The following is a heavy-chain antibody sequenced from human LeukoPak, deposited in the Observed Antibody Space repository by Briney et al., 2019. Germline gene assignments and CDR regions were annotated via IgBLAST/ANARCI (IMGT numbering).Heavy chain of an antibody. Sequence: PSETLSLTCADYGGSFSGYFWSWIRLPPGKGLGWIGEINHSESTNYNPSLKSRVTISVDKSKNQVSLKLSSVTAADTAVYYCAGGWVGELYFDYWGQGTLVTVSS. CDR3: AGGWVGELYFDY. CDR2: INHSEST. CDR1: GGSFSGYF. J-gene: IGHJ4*02. D-gene: IGHD3-10*01. V-gene: IGHV4-34*01.